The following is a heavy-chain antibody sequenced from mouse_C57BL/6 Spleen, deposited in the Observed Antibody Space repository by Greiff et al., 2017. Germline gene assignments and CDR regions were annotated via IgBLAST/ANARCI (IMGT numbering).Heavy chain of an antibody. J-gene: IGHJ1*03. D-gene: IGHD2-2*01. CDR1: GYTFTDYY. CDR2: INPNNGGT. Sequence: EVQLQQSGPELVKPGASVKISCKASGYTFTDYYMNWVKQSHGKSLEWIGDINPNNGGTSYNQKFKGKATLTVDKSSSTAYMELRSLTSEDSAVYYCARPTLYVYDEGRFDVWGTGTTVTVSS. CDR3: ARPTLYVYDEGRFDV. V-gene: IGHV1-26*01.